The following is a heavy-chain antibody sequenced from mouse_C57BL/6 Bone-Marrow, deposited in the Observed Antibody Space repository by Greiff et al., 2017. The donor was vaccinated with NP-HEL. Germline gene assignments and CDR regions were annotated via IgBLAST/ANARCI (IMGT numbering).Heavy chain of an antibody. V-gene: IGHV1-81*01. CDR1: GYTFTSYG. Sequence: VKLMESGAELARPGASVKLSCKASGYTFTSYGISWVKQRTGQGLEWIGEIYPRSGNTYYNEKFKGKATLTADKSSSTAYMELRSLTSEDSAVYFCATPWFAYWGQGTLVTVSA. CDR2: IYPRSGNT. J-gene: IGHJ3*01. CDR3: ATPWFAY.